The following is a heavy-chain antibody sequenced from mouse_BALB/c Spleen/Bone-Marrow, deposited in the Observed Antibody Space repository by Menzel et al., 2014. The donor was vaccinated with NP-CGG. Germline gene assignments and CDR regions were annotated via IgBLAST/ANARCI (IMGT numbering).Heavy chain of an antibody. Sequence: EVKVEESGGGLVQPGGSLELSCAVSGFDFSRYWMSWVRQAPGKGLEWIGEINPESSTINYTPSLKDKFIISRDNAKNTLYLQMSKVRSEDTALYYCARLGYYGMMAFWGQGTSVTVSS. CDR3: ARLGYYGMMAF. V-gene: IGHV4-1*02. CDR2: INPESSTI. D-gene: IGHD1-1*01. J-gene: IGHJ4*01. CDR1: GFDFSRYW.